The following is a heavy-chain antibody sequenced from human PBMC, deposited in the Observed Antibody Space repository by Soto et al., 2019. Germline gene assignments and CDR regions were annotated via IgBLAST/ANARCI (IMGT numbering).Heavy chain of an antibody. Sequence: QVQLQESGPGLVKPSETLFLTCTVSGGAISSYYWSWLRQPPGKGLEWIWYIYYSGSTNYNPYLKSRVTTSVDTSKNQFSLKLSSVAAADTALYYCAREYSSGGSCYSAFDYWGQGTLVTVSS. CDR1: GGAISSYY. V-gene: IGHV4-59*01. J-gene: IGHJ4*02. D-gene: IGHD2-15*01. CDR3: AREYSSGGSCYSAFDY. CDR2: IYYSGST.